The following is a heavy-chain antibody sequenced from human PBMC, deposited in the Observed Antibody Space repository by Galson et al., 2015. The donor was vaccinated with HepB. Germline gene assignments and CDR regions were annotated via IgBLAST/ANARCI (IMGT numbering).Heavy chain of an antibody. Sequence: ETLSLTCTVSGGSISSYYWSWIRQPPGKGLEWIGYIYYSGSTNYNPSLKSRVTISVDTSKNQFSLKLSSVTAADTAVYYCAMAGYSSTRSWFDPWGQGTLVTVSS. CDR1: GGSISSYY. D-gene: IGHD6-13*01. V-gene: IGHV4-59*01. J-gene: IGHJ5*02. CDR3: AMAGYSSTRSWFDP. CDR2: IYYSGST.